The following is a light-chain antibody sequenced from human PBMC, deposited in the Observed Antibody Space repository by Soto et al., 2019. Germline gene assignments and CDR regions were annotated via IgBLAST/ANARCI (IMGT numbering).Light chain of an antibody. Sequence: QYVLTQPPSVSGAPGQTVTISCTGSSSNIGADYPVHWYKQLPGTAPKLLVSTNRPSGVPDRISASKSGASASLAITGLQAEDEAEYYCQSYDTSLSRRRVFGGGTQLTVL. CDR2: T. J-gene: IGLJ3*02. CDR1: SSNIGADYP. CDR3: QSYDTSLSRRRV. V-gene: IGLV1-40*01.